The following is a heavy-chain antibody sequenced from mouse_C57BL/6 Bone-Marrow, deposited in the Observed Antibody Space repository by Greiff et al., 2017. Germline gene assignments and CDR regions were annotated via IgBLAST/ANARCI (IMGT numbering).Heavy chain of an antibody. CDR1: GYTFTDYN. Sequence: VQLQQSGPELVKPGASVKIPCKASGYTFTDYNMDWVKQSHGKSLEWIGDINPNNGGTIYNQKFKGKATLTVDKSSSTAYMELRSLTSEDTAVYYCARMEKLGPDYYAMDYWGQGTSVTVSS. J-gene: IGHJ4*01. D-gene: IGHD4-1*01. CDR3: ARMEKLGPDYYAMDY. V-gene: IGHV1-18*01. CDR2: INPNNGGT.